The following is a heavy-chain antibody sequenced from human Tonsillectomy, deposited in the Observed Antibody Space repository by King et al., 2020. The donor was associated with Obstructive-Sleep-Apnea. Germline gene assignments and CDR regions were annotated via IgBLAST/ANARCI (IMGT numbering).Heavy chain of an antibody. CDR3: ARKDDY. V-gene: IGHV4-34*01. CDR2: IKHSGST. J-gene: IGHJ4*02. CDR1: GGSFSGYY. Sequence: VQLQQWGAGMLKPSETLSLTCAVYGGSFSGYYWSWIRQPPGKGLEWIGEIKHSGSTKYNPHRKSRVTIAVDTSKNQVSLKLSSVTAADTAVYYCARKDDYWGQGTLVTVSS.